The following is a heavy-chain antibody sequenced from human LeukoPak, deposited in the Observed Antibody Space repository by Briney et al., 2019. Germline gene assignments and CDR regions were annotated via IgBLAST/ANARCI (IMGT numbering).Heavy chain of an antibody. J-gene: IGHJ3*02. D-gene: IGHD2-21*02. Sequence: GESLKISCKGSGYRFTNYWIAWVRQMPGKGLEWMGIIYPGDSDTRYSPSFQGQVTISADKSISTAYLQWSSLKVSDTAMYYCARAMAYCGGDCCSGAFDIWGQGTMVTVSS. CDR2: IYPGDSDT. V-gene: IGHV5-51*01. CDR1: GYRFTNYW. CDR3: ARAMAYCGGDCCSGAFDI.